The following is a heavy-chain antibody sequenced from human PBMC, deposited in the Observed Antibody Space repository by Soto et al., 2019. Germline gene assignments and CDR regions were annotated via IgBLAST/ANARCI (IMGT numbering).Heavy chain of an antibody. CDR2: IWYDGSNK. J-gene: IGHJ4*02. Sequence: GGSLRLSCAASGFTFSSYGMHWVRQAPGKGLEWVAVIWYDGSNKYYADSVKGRFTISRDNSKNTLYLQMNSLRAEDTAVYYCARDGTDGGRRQVDYWGQGTLVTVSS. CDR3: ARDGTDGGRRQVDY. D-gene: IGHD2-15*01. CDR1: GFTFSSYG. V-gene: IGHV3-33*01.